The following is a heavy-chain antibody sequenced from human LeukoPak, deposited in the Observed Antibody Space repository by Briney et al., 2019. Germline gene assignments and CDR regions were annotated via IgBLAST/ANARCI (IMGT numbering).Heavy chain of an antibody. Sequence: GASVKVSCKASGFTFTSSAVQWVRQARGQRLEWIGWIVVGSGNTNYAQKFQEGVTITRDMTTSTAYMELSSLRSGDTAVYYCTAAYSVSDAFDIWGQGTMVTVSS. CDR3: TAAYSVSDAFDI. CDR2: IVVGSGNT. D-gene: IGHD5/OR15-5a*01. V-gene: IGHV1-58*01. CDR1: GFTFTSSA. J-gene: IGHJ3*02.